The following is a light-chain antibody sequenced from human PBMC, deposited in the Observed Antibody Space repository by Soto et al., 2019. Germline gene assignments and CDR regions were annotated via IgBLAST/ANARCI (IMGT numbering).Light chain of an antibody. CDR2: GAS. J-gene: IGKJ1*01. CDR1: QSISSSY. CDR3: QQYNNWPPAWT. Sequence: EVALTQSPDTQSVSPGERATLSCRPSQSISSSYLAWYQQKPGQAPRLLIYGASTRATGIPARFSGSGSGTQFTLTISSLQSEDFAVYYCQQYNNWPPAWTFGQGTKVDI. V-gene: IGKV3-15*01.